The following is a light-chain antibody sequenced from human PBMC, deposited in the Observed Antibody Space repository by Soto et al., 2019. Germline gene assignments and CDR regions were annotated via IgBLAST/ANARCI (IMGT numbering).Light chain of an antibody. CDR3: QQRSNWPIT. CDR1: QSVSSN. CDR2: DAS. Sequence: EIVLTQSPGTLSLSPGDRATLSCRASQSVSSNLAWYHQKSGQAPRLLIYDASTRATGIPARFSGSGSGTDFTLTISSLEPEDFAVYYCQQRSNWPITFGQGTRLEIK. V-gene: IGKV3-11*01. J-gene: IGKJ5*01.